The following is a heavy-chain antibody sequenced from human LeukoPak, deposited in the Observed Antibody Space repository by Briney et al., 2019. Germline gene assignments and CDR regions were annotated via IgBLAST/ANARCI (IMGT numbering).Heavy chain of an antibody. J-gene: IGHJ4*02. CDR1: SGSISSSSYY. CDR2: IYYSGST. D-gene: IGHD6-13*01. CDR3: ARRAYSRAAFDY. V-gene: IGHV4-39*01. Sequence: SETLSLTCTVTSGSISSSSYYWGWIRQPPGKGLEWIGSIYYSGSTYYNPSLKSRVTISVDTSKNQFSLKLTSVTAADTAVYYCARRAYSRAAFDYWGQGTLVTVSS.